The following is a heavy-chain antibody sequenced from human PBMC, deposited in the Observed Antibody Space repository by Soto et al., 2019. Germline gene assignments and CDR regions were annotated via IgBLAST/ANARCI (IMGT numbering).Heavy chain of an antibody. CDR2: IIPIFGTA. D-gene: IGHD3-10*01. J-gene: IGHJ4*02. CDR3: ASEGTNYYGSGSYSHFDD. V-gene: IGHV1-69*13. CDR1: GGTFSSYA. Sequence: SVKVSCKASGGTFSSYAISWVRQAPGQGLEWMGGIIPIFGTANYAQKFQGRVTITADESTSTAYMELSSLRSEDTAVYYCASEGTNYYGSGSYSHFDDSGQGTLVTVSS.